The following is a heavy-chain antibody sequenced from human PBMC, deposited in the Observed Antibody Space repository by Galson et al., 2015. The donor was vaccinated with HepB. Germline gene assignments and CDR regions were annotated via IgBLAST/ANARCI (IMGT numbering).Heavy chain of an antibody. J-gene: IGHJ4*02. CDR1: GFSLSTSGMC. V-gene: IGHV2-70*01. CDR2: IDWDDDK. CDR3: ARLDSGSYYGDYGFDY. Sequence: PALVKPTQTLTLTCTFSGFSLSTSGMCVSWIRQPPGKALEWLALIDWDDDKYYSTSLKTRLTISKDTSKNQVVLTMTNMDPVDTATYYCARLDSGSYYGDYGFDYWGQGTLVTVSS. D-gene: IGHD1-26*01.